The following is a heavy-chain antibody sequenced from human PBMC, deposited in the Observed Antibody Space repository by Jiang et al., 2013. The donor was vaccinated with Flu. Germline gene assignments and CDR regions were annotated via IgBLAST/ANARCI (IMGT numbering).Heavy chain of an antibody. V-gene: IGHV3-9*01. CDR2: ISWNSDSI. Sequence: QLVESGGGLVQPGRSLRLSCAASGFRFDTFGMVWVRQVPGKGLEWVAGISWNSDSIGYADSVKGRFTIPRDNAKSSLYLQMNSLRVDDTAFYYCAKDRGTILGCITGGWGQGTLVTVSS. CDR1: GFRFDTFG. J-gene: IGHJ4*02. CDR3: AKDRGTILGCITGG. D-gene: IGHD1-20*01.